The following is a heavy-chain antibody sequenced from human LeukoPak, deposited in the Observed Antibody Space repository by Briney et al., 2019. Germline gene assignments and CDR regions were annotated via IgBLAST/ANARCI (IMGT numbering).Heavy chain of an antibody. J-gene: IGHJ4*02. CDR2: ISGSAVST. CDR1: GFTFTSYA. V-gene: IGHV3-23*01. D-gene: IGHD4-17*01. Sequence: PGGSLRLSCAASGFTFTSYAMSWVRQAPGKGLDWVSTISGSAVSTWYADSVKGRFTISRDNSKNTLYLQMNSLRAEDTAVYYCAKPLYGEIDYWGQGTLVTVSS. CDR3: AKPLYGEIDY.